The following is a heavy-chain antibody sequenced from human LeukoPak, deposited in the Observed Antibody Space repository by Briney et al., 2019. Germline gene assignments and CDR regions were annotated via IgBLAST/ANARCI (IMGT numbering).Heavy chain of an antibody. D-gene: IGHD3-22*01. J-gene: IGHJ4*02. V-gene: IGHV4-61*02. CDR3: ARIDSSGSMSYFDY. Sequence: SETLSLTCTVSGDSISSGDYYWSWIRQPAGKGLEWIGRISSSGSTNYNPSLKSRVTMSVDTSKNQFSLKLSSVTAADTAVYYCARIDSSGSMSYFDYWGQGTLVTVSS. CDR2: ISSSGST. CDR1: GDSISSGDYY.